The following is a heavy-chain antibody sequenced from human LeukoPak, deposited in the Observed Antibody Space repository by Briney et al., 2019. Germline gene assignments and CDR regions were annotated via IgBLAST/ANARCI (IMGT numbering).Heavy chain of an antibody. Sequence: ASVKVSCKASGYTFTGYYMHWVRQAPGQGLEWMGWINPNSGGTNYAQKFQGRATMTRDRSISTAYMELSSLRSDDTAVYYCARSRESDYDFWSGHNYYYDLDVWGEGTTVTVSS. CDR3: ARSRESDYDFWSGHNYYYDLDV. J-gene: IGHJ6*03. CDR1: GYTFTGYY. V-gene: IGHV1-2*02. CDR2: INPNSGGT. D-gene: IGHD3-3*01.